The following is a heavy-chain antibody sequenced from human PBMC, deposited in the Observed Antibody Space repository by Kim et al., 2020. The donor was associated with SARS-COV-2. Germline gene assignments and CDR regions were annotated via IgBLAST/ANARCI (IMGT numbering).Heavy chain of an antibody. J-gene: IGHJ6*02. CDR3: ARGFRGYSYVSYGMDV. D-gene: IGHD5-18*01. CDR1: GGSFSGYY. V-gene: IGHV4-34*01. Sequence: SETLSLTCAVYGGSFSGYYWSWIRQPPGKGLEWIGEINHSGSTNYNPSLKSRVTISVDTSKNQFSLKLSSVTAADTAVYYCARGFRGYSYVSYGMDVWGQGTTVTVSS. CDR2: INHSGST.